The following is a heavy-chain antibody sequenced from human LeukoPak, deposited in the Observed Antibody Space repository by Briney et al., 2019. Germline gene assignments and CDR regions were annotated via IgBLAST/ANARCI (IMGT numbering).Heavy chain of an antibody. D-gene: IGHD3-16*01. Sequence: GGSLRLSCAASGFTFSSYWMSWVRQAPGKGLEWVANIKQDGSEKYVDSVKGRFTISRDNAKSSLYLQMNSLRAEDTALYYCASGRQLGYWGQGTLVTVSS. J-gene: IGHJ4*02. V-gene: IGHV3-7*01. CDR2: IKQDGSEK. CDR1: GFTFSSYW. CDR3: ASGRQLGY.